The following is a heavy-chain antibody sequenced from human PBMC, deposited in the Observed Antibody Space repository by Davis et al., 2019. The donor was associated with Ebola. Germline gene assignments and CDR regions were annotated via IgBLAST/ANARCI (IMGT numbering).Heavy chain of an antibody. V-gene: IGHV4-34*01. Sequence: MPSETLSLTCAVYGGSFSGYYWSWIRQPPGKGLEWIGEINHSGSTNYNPSLKSRVTISVDTSKNQFSLKLSSVTAADTAVYYCAKGAEGYDFWSGYRYYYYGMDVWGQGTTVTVSS. CDR3: AKGAEGYDFWSGYRYYYYGMDV. CDR2: INHSGST. D-gene: IGHD3-3*01. J-gene: IGHJ6*02. CDR1: GGSFSGYY.